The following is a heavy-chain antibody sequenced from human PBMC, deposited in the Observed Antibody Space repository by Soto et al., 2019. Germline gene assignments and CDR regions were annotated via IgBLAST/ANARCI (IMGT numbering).Heavy chain of an antibody. V-gene: IGHV3-23*01. J-gene: IGHJ4*01. D-gene: IGHD2-2*01. CDR1: GFTFSNYD. CDR2: ITGSGGST. CDR3: AKLYYSITTSCYPHDY. Sequence: EVHLLESGGGLVPPGGSLRLSCAASGFTFSNYDMNWVRQAPGKGLEWVSAITGSGGSTYDADSVKGRFTIYRDNSKNMLYLQMNSLRAEDTAVYFCAKLYYSITTSCYPHDYWGHGTLVTVSS.